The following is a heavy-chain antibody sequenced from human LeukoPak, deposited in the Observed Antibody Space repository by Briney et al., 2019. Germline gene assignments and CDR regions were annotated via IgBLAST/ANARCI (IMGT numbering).Heavy chain of an antibody. J-gene: IGHJ4*02. CDR3: AKDIEAGTAGFSFDY. CDR2: LTANGDST. V-gene: IGHV3-43*02. D-gene: IGHD2-21*02. CDR1: GFSFAYYA. Sequence: GGSLRLSCAASGFSFAYYAMHWVRQAPGKGLEWVSLLTANGDSTYYADSVKGRFTISKDNSKNSLSLQMNSLRTEDTALYYCAKDIEAGTAGFSFDYWGQGTLVAVSS.